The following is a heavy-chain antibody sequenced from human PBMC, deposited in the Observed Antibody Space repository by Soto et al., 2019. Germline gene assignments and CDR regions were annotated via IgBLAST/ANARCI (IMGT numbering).Heavy chain of an antibody. CDR2: INPSDGIT. V-gene: IGHV1-46*01. J-gene: IGHJ4*02. D-gene: IGHD4-17*01. CDR3: ARDVHGYGDSHY. Sequence: ASVKVSCKASGYTFTSFWMHWVRRAPGQGPEWMGVINPSDGITNYGLQFQGRVTLTRDTSTSTLYMELSSLRSEDSAVYYCARDVHGYGDSHYWGQGSLVTVSS. CDR1: GYTFTSFW.